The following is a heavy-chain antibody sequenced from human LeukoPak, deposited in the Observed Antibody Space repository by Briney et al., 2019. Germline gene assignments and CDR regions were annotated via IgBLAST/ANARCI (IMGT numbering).Heavy chain of an antibody. CDR3: ARDSDYGDYGDY. CDR2: INPNSGGT. J-gene: IGHJ4*02. V-gene: IGHV1-2*02. D-gene: IGHD4-17*01. CDR1: GYTFTGYY. Sequence: GASVKVSRKASGYTFTGYYMHWVRQAPGQGLEWMGWINPNSGGTNYAQKFQGRVTMTRDTSISTAYMELSRLRSDDTAVYYCARDSDYGDYGDYWGQGTLVTASS.